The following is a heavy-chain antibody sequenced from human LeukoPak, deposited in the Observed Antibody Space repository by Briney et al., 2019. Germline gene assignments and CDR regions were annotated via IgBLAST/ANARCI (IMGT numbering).Heavy chain of an antibody. CDR3: AKEILTGRYYGMDV. V-gene: IGHV3-23*01. CDR1: GFTFSSYA. J-gene: IGHJ6*04. CDR2: ISGSGGST. D-gene: IGHD3-9*01. Sequence: GGSLRLSCAASGFTFSSYAVSWVRQAPGKGLEWVSAISGSGGSTYYADSVKGRFTISRDNSKNTLCLQMNSLRAEDTALYYCAKEILTGRYYGMDVWGKGTTVTVSS.